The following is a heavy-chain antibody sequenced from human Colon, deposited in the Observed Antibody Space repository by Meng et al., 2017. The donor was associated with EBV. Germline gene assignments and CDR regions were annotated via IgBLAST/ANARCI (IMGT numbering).Heavy chain of an antibody. CDR3: ARNYYFDY. CDR1: VGSINSGDYY. J-gene: IGHJ4*02. Sequence: ASGPGLVNPSTPLSLTCTVFVGSINSGDYYWSWIRQPPGKGLEWIGYIYYTGSTYYNPSLKSRVTISMDTSKNQFSLRLSSVTAADTAVYYCARNYYFDYWGQGTLVTGSS. CDR2: IYYTGST. V-gene: IGHV4-30-4*01.